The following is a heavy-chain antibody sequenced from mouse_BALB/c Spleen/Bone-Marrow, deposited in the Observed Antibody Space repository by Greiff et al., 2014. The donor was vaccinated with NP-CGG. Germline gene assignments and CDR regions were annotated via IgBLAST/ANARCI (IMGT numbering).Heavy chain of an antibody. CDR2: IDPANGNT. CDR3: ASYDYGYYFDY. J-gene: IGHJ2*01. CDR1: GFNIKDTY. Sequence: EVQLQQSGAELVKPGASVKLSCTASGFNIKDTYMHWVKLRPEQGLEWIGRIDPANGNTKYDPKFQGKATITADTSSNTAYLQLRSLTSEDTAVYYCASYDYGYYFDYWGQGTTLTVSS. D-gene: IGHD2-4*01. V-gene: IGHV14-3*02.